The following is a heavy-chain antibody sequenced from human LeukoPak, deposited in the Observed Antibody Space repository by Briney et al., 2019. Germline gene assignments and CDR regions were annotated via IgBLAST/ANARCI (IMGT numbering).Heavy chain of an antibody. Sequence: SETLSLTCTVSGGSISSRSYYWGWIRQPPGKGLEWIGIIYYSGSTYSNPSLRSRVTISVDTSKNQFSLKLSSVTAANTAVYYCASFYCSGGSCYQYYYYYYMDVWGKGTTVTISS. CDR3: ASFYCSGGSCYQYYYYYYMDV. V-gene: IGHV4-39*01. D-gene: IGHD2-15*01. J-gene: IGHJ6*03. CDR1: GGSISSRSYY. CDR2: IYYSGST.